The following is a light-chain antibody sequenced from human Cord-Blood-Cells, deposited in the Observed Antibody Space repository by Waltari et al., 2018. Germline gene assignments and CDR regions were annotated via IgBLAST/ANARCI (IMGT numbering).Light chain of an antibody. J-gene: IGKJ4*01. CDR2: DAS. CDR3: QQYDNLPLT. CDR1: QDISNY. Sequence: DIQMTPSPSSLSASVGDRVTITCQASQDISNYLNWYQQKPGKAAKLLIYDASNLETGVPARFSGSGSGTDLTFTISSLQPEDIATYYCQQYDNLPLTFGGGTKVEIK. V-gene: IGKV1-33*01.